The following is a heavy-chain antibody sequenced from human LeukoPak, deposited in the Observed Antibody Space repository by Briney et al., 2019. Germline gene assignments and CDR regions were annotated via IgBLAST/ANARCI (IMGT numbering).Heavy chain of an antibody. J-gene: IGHJ5*02. Sequence: SETLSLTCTVSGGSISSYYWSWIRQPAGKGLEWIGRIYTSGSTNYNPSLKSRVTMSVDTSKNQFSLKLSSVTAADTAVYYCARLPKRRALRYFDWYPFDPWGQGTLVTVSS. D-gene: IGHD3-9*01. CDR3: ARLPKRRALRYFDWYPFDP. CDR1: GGSISSYY. CDR2: IYTSGST. V-gene: IGHV4-4*07.